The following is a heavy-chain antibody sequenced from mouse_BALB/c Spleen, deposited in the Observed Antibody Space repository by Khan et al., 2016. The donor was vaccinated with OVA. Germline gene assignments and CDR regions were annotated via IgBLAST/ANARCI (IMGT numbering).Heavy chain of an antibody. Sequence: EVQLQESGPSLVKPSQTLSLTCSVTGDSITTGYWNWIRKFPGNKLEYMGYIIYTGYTYYNPSLKSRISITRHTSNNQYYLQLNSVTDEDTATYXCAGSTYRYAFVYWGQGTLVTVST. V-gene: IGHV3-8*02. CDR3: AGSTYRYAFVY. CDR1: GDSITTGY. J-gene: IGHJ3*01. D-gene: IGHD2-14*01. CDR2: IIYTGYT.